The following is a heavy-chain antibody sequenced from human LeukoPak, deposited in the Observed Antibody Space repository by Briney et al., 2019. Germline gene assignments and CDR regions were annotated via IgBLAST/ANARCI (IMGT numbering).Heavy chain of an antibody. Sequence: ASVNVSCKASGYTFTSYGISWVRQAPGQGLEWMGWISAYNGNTNYAQKLQGRVTMTTDTSTSTGYMELRSLRSDDTAVYYCERKFNILTGYYYVGAFDIWGQGTMVTVSS. V-gene: IGHV1-18*04. CDR1: GYTFTSYG. CDR3: ERKFNILTGYYYVGAFDI. J-gene: IGHJ3*02. CDR2: ISAYNGNT. D-gene: IGHD3-9*01.